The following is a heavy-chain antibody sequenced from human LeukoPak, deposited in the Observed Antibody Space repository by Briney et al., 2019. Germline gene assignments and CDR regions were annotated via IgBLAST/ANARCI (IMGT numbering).Heavy chain of an antibody. D-gene: IGHD5-24*01. J-gene: IGHJ4*02. V-gene: IGHV3-43*01. CDR2: ISWDGGST. CDR1: GFTFDDYT. Sequence: PGGSLRLSCAASGFTFDDYTMHWVRQAPGKGLEWVSLISWDGGSTYYADSVKGRFTISRDNSKNSLYLQMNSLRTEDTALYYCAKDMGRWLQLYGTFDYWGQGTLVTVSS. CDR3: AKDMGRWLQLYGTFDY.